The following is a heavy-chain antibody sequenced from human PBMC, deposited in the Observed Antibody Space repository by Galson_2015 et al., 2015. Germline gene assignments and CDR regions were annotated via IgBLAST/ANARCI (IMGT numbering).Heavy chain of an antibody. D-gene: IGHD3-16*01. CDR3: ALRTGGEFDY. V-gene: IGHV2-5*01. CDR2: IYWNDDK. J-gene: IGHJ4*02. Sequence: PALVKPTQTLTLTCTFSGFSLSTSGVGVGWIRQPPGKALEWLALIYWNDDKRYSPSLKSRLTITKDTSRNQVVLTMTNMDPVDTTTYYCALRTGGEFDYWGQGTLVTVSS. CDR1: GFSLSTSGVG.